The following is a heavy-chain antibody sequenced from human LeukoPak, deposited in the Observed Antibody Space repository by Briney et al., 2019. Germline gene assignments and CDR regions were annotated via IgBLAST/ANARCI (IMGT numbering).Heavy chain of an antibody. J-gene: IGHJ4*02. CDR1: GFTVSDNY. V-gene: IGHV3-53*04. CDR3: VSQLVHGFDY. CDR2: VSSGGTT. Sequence: GGSLRLSCAVSGFTVSDNYMSWVRQAPGKGLEWVSVVSSGGTTYHADSVKGRFNISRHNSNNTLFLQMNSLRAEDTAVYYCVSQLVHGFDYWGQGTLVTVSS. D-gene: IGHD6-6*01.